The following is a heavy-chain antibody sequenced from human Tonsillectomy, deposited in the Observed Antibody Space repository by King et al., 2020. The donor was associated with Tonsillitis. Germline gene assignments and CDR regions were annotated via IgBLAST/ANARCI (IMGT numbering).Heavy chain of an antibody. Sequence: VQLVESGGGLIQPGGSLRLSCAASGFTVSSNYMSWVRQAPGKGLEWGSVIYSGGSTYYADSVKGRFTISRDNSKNTLYLQMNSLRAEDTAVYYCARGNSGSGSWGLQIWGQGTMVTVSS. CDR3: ARGNSGSGSWGLQI. J-gene: IGHJ3*02. CDR2: IYSGGST. V-gene: IGHV3-53*01. D-gene: IGHD3-10*01. CDR1: GFTVSSNY.